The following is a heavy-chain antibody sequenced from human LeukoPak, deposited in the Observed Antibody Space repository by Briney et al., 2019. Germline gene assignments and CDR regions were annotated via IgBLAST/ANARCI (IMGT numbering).Heavy chain of an antibody. CDR1: GFTFSSYA. Sequence: PGGSLRLSCAASGFTFSSYAMSWVRQAPGKGLEWVSAISGSGGSTYYADSVKGRFTISRDNSKNTLYLQMNSLRAEDTAVYYCARDIVEGELPLRSSWGQGTMVTVSS. CDR2: ISGSGGST. CDR3: ARDIVEGELPLRSS. V-gene: IGHV3-23*01. J-gene: IGHJ3*01. D-gene: IGHD1-26*01.